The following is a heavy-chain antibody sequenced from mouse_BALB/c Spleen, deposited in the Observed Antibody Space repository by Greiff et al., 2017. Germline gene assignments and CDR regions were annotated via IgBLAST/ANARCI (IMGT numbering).Heavy chain of an antibody. Sequence: EVQRVESGPGLVKPSQSLSLTCTFTGYSITSDYAWNWIRQFPGNKLEWMGYISYSGSTSYNPSLKSRISITRDTSKNQFFLQLNSVTTEDTATYYCAREEDYYAMDYWGQGTSVTVSS. CDR3: AREEDYYAMDY. CDR2: ISYSGST. V-gene: IGHV3-2*02. CDR1: GYSITSDYA. J-gene: IGHJ4*01.